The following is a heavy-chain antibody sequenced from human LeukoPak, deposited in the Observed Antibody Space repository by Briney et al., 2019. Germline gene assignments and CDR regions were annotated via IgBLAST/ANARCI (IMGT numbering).Heavy chain of an antibody. V-gene: IGHV4-34*01. Sequence: SETLSLTCAVYGGSFSGYYWSWIRQPPGKGLEWIGEINHSGSTNYNPSLKSRVTISVDTSKNQFSLKLSSVTAADTAVYYCARGGSGSYYNPNWFDPWGQGTLVTVSS. CDR2: INHSGST. CDR1: GGSFSGYY. D-gene: IGHD3-10*01. J-gene: IGHJ5*02. CDR3: ARGGSGSYYNPNWFDP.